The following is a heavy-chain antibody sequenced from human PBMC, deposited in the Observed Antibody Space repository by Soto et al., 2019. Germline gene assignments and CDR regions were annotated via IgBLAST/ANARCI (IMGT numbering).Heavy chain of an antibody. D-gene: IGHD3-10*01. Sequence: GGSLRLSCAASGFTFSSYDMHWVRQATGKGLEWVSAIGTAGDTYYPGSVKGRFTISRENAKNSLYLQMNSLRAGDTAVYYCARAGYLGSGSYYGRGYYYGMDVWGQGTTVTVSS. CDR1: GFTFSSYD. V-gene: IGHV3-13*01. CDR3: ARAGYLGSGSYYGRGYYYGMDV. CDR2: IGTAGDT. J-gene: IGHJ6*02.